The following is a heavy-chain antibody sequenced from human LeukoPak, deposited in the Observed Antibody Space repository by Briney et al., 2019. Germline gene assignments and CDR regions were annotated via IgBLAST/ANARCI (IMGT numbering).Heavy chain of an antibody. CDR2: IKSKTDGGTT. CDR3: AKDRGSSSGIDY. D-gene: IGHD6-6*01. CDR1: GFTFSNAW. Sequence: GGSLRLSCAASGFTFSNAWMSWVRQAPGKGLEWVGRIKSKTDGGTTDYAAPVKGRFTISRDDSKNTLYLQMNSLRAEETAVYYCAKDRGSSSGIDYWGQGTLVTVSS. J-gene: IGHJ4*02. V-gene: IGHV3-15*01.